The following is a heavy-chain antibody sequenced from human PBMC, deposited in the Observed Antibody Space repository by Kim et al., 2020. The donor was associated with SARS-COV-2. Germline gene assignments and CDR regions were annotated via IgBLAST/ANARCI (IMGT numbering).Heavy chain of an antibody. CDR3: AKSTVAGTHYYYGLDV. Sequence: DSVKGRLTIARKNSKNTLDLQMNSLRGEDSAVYYCAKSTVAGTHYYYGLDVWGQGTTVTVSS. J-gene: IGHJ6*02. D-gene: IGHD6-19*01. V-gene: IGHV3-30*02.